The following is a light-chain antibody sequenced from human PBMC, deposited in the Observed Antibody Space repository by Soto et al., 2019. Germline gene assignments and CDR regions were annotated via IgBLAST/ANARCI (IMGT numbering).Light chain of an antibody. CDR3: QQYGSSPSYT. J-gene: IGKJ2*01. V-gene: IGKV3-20*01. Sequence: IGLTQSPGTLSLSPGERATLSCRASQSVSSSYLAWYQQKPGQAPRLLIYGASSRATGIPDRFSGSGSGTDFTLTISRLEPEDFAVYYCQQYGSSPSYTFGQGTKLEIK. CDR1: QSVSSSY. CDR2: GAS.